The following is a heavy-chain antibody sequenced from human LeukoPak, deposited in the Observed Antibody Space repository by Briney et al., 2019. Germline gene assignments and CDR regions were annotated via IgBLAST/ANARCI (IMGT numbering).Heavy chain of an antibody. CDR3: ASRGGGDYYYYMDV. CDR2: IIPIFGTA. CDR1: GGTFSSYA. Sequence: SVKVSCEASGGTFSSYAISWVRQAPGQGLEWMGGIIPIFGTANYAQKFQGRVTITTDESTSTAYMELSSLRSEDTAVYYCASRGGGDYYYYMDVWGKGTTVTVSS. J-gene: IGHJ6*03. D-gene: IGHD2-21*01. V-gene: IGHV1-69*05.